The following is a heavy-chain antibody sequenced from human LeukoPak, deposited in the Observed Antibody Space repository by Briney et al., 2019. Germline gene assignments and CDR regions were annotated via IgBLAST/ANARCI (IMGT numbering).Heavy chain of an antibody. Sequence: ASVKVSCKASEYTFTAYYIHWVRQAPGQGLEWMGWINPKSGDINSAQKFQGRVPMTRATSITTAYMELTRLRSDDTAVYFCARASYGDYVLDVWGQGTTVTVSS. D-gene: IGHD4-17*01. V-gene: IGHV1-2*02. J-gene: IGHJ6*02. CDR2: INPKSGDI. CDR1: EYTFTAYY. CDR3: ARASYGDYVLDV.